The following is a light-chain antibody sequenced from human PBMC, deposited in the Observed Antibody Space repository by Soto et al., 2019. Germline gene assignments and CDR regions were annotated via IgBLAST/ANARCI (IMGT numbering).Light chain of an antibody. Sequence: QSALTQPPSASGSPGQSVTISCTGARSDVGGYNFVSWYQQHPGKAPKLMIYEVTKRPSGVPDRFSGSKSGNTASLTVSGLQAEDEADYYCTSYAGSSIPVVFGGGTKVTVL. CDR3: TSYAGSSIPVV. V-gene: IGLV2-8*01. J-gene: IGLJ2*01. CDR2: EVT. CDR1: RSDVGGYNF.